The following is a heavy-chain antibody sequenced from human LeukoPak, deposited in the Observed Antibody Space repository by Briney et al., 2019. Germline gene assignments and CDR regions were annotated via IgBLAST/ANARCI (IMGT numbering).Heavy chain of an antibody. CDR2: ISSSSSYI. J-gene: IGHJ3*02. D-gene: IGHD1-14*01. V-gene: IGHV3-21*01. CDR3: AREGEPDAFDI. Sequence: PGGSLRLSCSASGFTLSGAASTWVRQAPGKGLEWVSSISSSSSYIYCADSLKGRFTIPRDNTKNSLYLQMNSLRAEDTAVYYCAREGEPDAFDIWGQGTMVTVSS. CDR1: GFTLSGAA.